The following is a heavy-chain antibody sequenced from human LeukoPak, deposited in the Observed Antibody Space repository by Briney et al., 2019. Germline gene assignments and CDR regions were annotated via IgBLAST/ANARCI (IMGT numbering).Heavy chain of an antibody. J-gene: IGHJ4*02. CDR2: INAGSGNT. Sequence: ASVKVSCKTSGYTFIAYAIHWVRQAPGQRLEWMGWINAGSGNTYYSQEFQGRITIARDTSASTVYLELSSLRSEDTAVYYCARDGSGNSYFDYWGQGTLVTVSS. CDR3: ARDGSGNSYFDY. D-gene: IGHD4-23*01. CDR1: GYTFIAYA. V-gene: IGHV1-3*01.